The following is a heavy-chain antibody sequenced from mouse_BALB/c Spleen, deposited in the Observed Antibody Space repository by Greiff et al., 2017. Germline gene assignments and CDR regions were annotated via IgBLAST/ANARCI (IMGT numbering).Heavy chain of an antibody. J-gene: IGHJ2*01. Sequence: VKLMESGPGLVQPSQSLSITCTVSGFSLTSYGVHWVRQSPGKGLEWLGVIWSGGSTNYNSALMSRLSISKDNSKSQVFLKMNSLQTDDTAMYYCARDRGSYYFDYWGQGTTLTVSS. CDR2: IWSGGST. D-gene: IGHD3-3*01. CDR1: GFSLTSYG. CDR3: ARDRGSYYFDY. V-gene: IGHV2-9*02.